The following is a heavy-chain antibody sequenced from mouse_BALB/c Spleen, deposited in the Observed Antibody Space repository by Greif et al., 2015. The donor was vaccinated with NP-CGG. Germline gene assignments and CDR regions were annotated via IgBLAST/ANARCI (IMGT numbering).Heavy chain of an antibody. Sequence: EVQRVESGGGLVQPGGSLKLSCAASGFTFSSYTMSWVRQTPEKRLEWVAYISNGGGSTYYPDTVKGRFTISRDNAKNTLYLQMSSLKSEDTAMYYCARHGRLRAYYFDYWGQGTTLTVSS. CDR3: ARHGRLRAYYFDY. D-gene: IGHD2-4*01. V-gene: IGHV5-12-2*01. CDR2: ISNGGGST. J-gene: IGHJ2*01. CDR1: GFTFSSYT.